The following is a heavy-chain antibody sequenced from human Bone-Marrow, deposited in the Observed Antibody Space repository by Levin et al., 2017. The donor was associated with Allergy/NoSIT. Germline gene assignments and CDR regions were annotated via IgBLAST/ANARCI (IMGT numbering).Heavy chain of an antibody. Sequence: PGGSLRLSCVASGFTFRSYWMSWVRQAPGKGLEWVANIKQDGSDKNYIDSVKGRFTISRDNAKNSLYLQMNSLRVEDTAVYYCARDFGDYGDYGPDWGQGTLVTISS. CDR2: IKQDGSDK. D-gene: IGHD4-17*01. J-gene: IGHJ4*02. V-gene: IGHV3-7*01. CDR1: GFTFRSYW. CDR3: ARDFGDYGDYGPD.